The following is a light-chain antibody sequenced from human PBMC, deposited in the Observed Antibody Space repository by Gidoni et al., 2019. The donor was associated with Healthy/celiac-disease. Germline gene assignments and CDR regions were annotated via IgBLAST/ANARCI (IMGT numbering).Light chain of an antibody. CDR3: QAWDSSTVV. J-gene: IGLJ2*01. CDR2: QDT. V-gene: IGLV3-1*01. CDR1: KLGEKY. Sequence: SYALPQPPSLSVSPGQPASITCSGDKLGEKYACWYQQKPGQSPVLVIYQDTKRPSGIPERFSGSNSGNTATLTISGTQAMDEADYYCQAWDSSTVVFGGGTKLTVL.